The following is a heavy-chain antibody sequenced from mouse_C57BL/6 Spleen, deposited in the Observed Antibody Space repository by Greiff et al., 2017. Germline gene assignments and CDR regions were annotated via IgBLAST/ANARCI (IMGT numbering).Heavy chain of an antibody. V-gene: IGHV6-3*01. CDR3: IGEGYYFDY. CDR2: IRLKSDNYAT. CDR1: GFTFSNYW. Sequence: DVKLQESGGGLVQPGGSMKLSCVASGFTFSNYWMNWVRQSPEKGLEWVAQIRLKSDNYATHYAESVKGRFTISRDDSKSSVYLQMNNLRAEDTGIYYCIGEGYYFDYWGQGTTLTVSS. J-gene: IGHJ2*01.